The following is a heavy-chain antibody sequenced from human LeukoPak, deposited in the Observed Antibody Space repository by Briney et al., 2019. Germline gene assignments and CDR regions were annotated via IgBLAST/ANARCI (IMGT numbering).Heavy chain of an antibody. CDR1: GYTFTSYY. D-gene: IGHD3-3*01. CDR2: INPSGGST. V-gene: IGHV1-46*01. J-gene: IGHJ6*03. CDR3: ARDRLRFLEPGAYYYYMDV. Sequence: ASVKVSCKASGYTFTSYYMHWVRQAPGQGLEWMGIINPSGGSTSYAQKFQGRVTMTRDTSTSTVYMELSSLRAEDTAEYYCARDRLRFLEPGAYYYYMDVWGKGTTVTVSS.